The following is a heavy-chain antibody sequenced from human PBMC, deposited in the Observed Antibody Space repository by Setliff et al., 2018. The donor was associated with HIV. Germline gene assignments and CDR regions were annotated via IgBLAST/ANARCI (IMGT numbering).Heavy chain of an antibody. CDR1: GYTFTSVY. Sequence: ASVKVSCKASGYTFTSVYMHWVRQAPGEGLEWMGLINPSGGRTTYAQNFQGRVTMTRDTSTNTVYMELSSLRAEDTAVFYCAKDLSVLTDYRGKGFDYWGQGTLVTVSS. J-gene: IGHJ4*02. V-gene: IGHV1-46*01. D-gene: IGHD3-9*01. CDR2: INPSGGRT. CDR3: AKDLSVLTDYRGKGFDY.